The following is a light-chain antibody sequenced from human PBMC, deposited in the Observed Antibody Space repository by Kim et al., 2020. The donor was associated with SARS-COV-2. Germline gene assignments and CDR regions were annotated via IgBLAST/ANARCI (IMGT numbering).Light chain of an antibody. CDR3: HAWDTITASYV. CDR2: QDT. V-gene: IGLV3-1*01. J-gene: IGLJ1*01. Sequence: PGQTAAITCYGNNLGDKYACWYQQKPCQSPVLVMYQDTKRPLGISERFSGSNSGNTATLTISGTQAMDEADYYCHAWDTITASYVFGTGTKVTVL. CDR1: NLGDKY.